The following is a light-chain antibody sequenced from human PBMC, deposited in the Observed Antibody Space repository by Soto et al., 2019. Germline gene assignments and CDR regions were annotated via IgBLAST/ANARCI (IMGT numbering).Light chain of an antibody. V-gene: IGKV3-20*01. CDR3: QQYGSSPRIS. J-gene: IGKJ5*01. CDR2: GAS. Sequence: DIVLTQSPGTLSLSPGERATLSCWAIQSFSLNYLAWYHQKPGQPPRLLIYGASSRATGIPDRFSGSGSGTHFTLTISRLEPEDFALYYCQQYGSSPRISFGQGTRLEIK. CDR1: QSFSLNY.